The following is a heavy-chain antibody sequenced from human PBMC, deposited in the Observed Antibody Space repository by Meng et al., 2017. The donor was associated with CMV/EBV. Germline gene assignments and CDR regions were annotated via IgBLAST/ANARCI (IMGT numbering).Heavy chain of an antibody. V-gene: IGHV4-34*01. D-gene: IGHD3-3*01. CDR1: GGSFSGYY. CDR2: INHSGST. Sequence: SETLSLTCAVYGGSFSGYYWSWIRQPPGKGLEWIGEINHSGSTNYNPSLKSRVTISVDTSKNQFSLKLSSVTAADTAVYYCARALRFLEWLPDYWGQGTQVTVSS. J-gene: IGHJ4*02. CDR3: ARALRFLEWLPDY.